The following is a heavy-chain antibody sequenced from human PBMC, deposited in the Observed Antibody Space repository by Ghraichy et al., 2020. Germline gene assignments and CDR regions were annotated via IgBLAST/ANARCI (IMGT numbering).Heavy chain of an antibody. CDR2: IYYSGST. CDR3: ARETATYALFDY. Sequence: SETLSLTCTVSGGSISSYYWSWIRQPPGKGLEWIGYIYYSGSTNYNPSLKSRVTISVETSKNQFSLKLSSVTAADTAVYYCARETATYALFDYWGQGTLVTVSS. V-gene: IGHV4-59*01. D-gene: IGHD2-2*01. J-gene: IGHJ4*02. CDR1: GGSISSYY.